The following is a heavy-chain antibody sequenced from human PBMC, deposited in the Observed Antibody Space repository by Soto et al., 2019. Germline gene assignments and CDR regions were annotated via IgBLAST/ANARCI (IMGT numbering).Heavy chain of an antibody. V-gene: IGHV4-4*02. CDR1: GDSISSTNW. D-gene: IGHD7-27*01. Sequence: QVQLQESGPGLVKPSGTLSLTCAVSGDSISSTNWWTWVRQPPGKGLEWIGEIYHSGSTNYNPSLKSRVTISVDMAKNQFSLKLTSVTAADTAVYYCARGGTGDLGAWGQGTLVTVSS. CDR2: IYHSGST. CDR3: ARGGTGDLGA. J-gene: IGHJ5*02.